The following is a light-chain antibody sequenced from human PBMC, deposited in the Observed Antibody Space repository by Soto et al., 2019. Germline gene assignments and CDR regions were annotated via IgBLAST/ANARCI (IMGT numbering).Light chain of an antibody. J-gene: IGKJ3*01. CDR1: QSVSSS. Sequence: EIVMTQSPATLSVSPGERATLSCRASQSVSSSLAWYQQKPGQAPRLLIYGASTRATGIPARFTGSGSGTEFTLTISSLQSEDFAVYYCQQYGSSLIFTFGPGTKVDIK. CDR3: QQYGSSLIFT. V-gene: IGKV3-15*01. CDR2: GAS.